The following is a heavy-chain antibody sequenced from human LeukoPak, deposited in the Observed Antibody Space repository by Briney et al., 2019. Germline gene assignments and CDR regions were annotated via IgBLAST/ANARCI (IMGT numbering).Heavy chain of an antibody. CDR1: GFTVSSNY. V-gene: IGHV3-53*01. CDR2: IYSGGST. Sequence: GGSLRLSCAASGFTVSSNYTSWVRQAPGKGLEWVSIIYSGGSTYYADSVKGRFTISRDNSKNTLYLQMNSVRADDTGVYYCARYSSGWYGHFDYWGQGTLVTVSS. CDR3: ARYSSGWYGHFDY. D-gene: IGHD6-19*01. J-gene: IGHJ4*02.